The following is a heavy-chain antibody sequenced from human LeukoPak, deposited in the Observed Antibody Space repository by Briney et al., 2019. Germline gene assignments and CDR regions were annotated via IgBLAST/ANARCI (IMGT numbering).Heavy chain of an antibody. CDR3: ARSRYSSGWYVYFLH. D-gene: IGHD6-19*01. CDR2: INHSGST. V-gene: IGHV4-34*01. J-gene: IGHJ1*01. CDR1: GGSFSGYS. Sequence: PSETLSLTCAVYGGSFSGYSWSWIRQPPGKGLEWIGEINHSGSTNYNPSLKSRVTISVDTSKNQFSLKLNSVTAADTAVYYCARSRYSSGWYVYFLHWGQGTLVTVSP.